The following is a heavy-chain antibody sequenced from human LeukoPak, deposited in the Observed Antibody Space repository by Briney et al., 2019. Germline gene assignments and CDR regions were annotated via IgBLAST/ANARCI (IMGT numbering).Heavy chain of an antibody. CDR2: ISSDGNTE. CDR3: ARSRLEDIVVVVAATEFDY. CDR1: GFSFSSYP. V-gene: IGHV3-48*03. D-gene: IGHD2-15*01. J-gene: IGHJ4*02. Sequence: GRSLRLSCAAAGFSFSSYPMNWVRQAPGKGLEWVSHISSDGNTESYVDAPRGRFTMSRDNAKNSLFLLINSLRVEDTAVYYCARSRLEDIVVVVAATEFDYWGQGTLVTVSS.